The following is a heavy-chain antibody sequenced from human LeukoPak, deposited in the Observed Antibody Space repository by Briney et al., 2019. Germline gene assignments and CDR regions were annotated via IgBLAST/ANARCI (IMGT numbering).Heavy chain of an antibody. CDR1: GFTFSSYS. D-gene: IGHD3-22*01. Sequence: AGGSLRLSCATSGFTFSSYSMNWVRQAPGKGLEWVSYIISSGSTIYYADSVKGRFTISRDNSKNTLYLQMSSLRVEDTAVYYCAKDLVTSVVALDNDPFDIWGQGTMVTVSS. V-gene: IGHV3-48*01. J-gene: IGHJ3*02. CDR3: AKDLVTSVVALDNDPFDI. CDR2: IISSGSTI.